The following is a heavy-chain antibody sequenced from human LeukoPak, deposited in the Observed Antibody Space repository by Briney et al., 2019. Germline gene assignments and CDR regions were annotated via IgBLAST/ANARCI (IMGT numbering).Heavy chain of an antibody. CDR2: ITLISST. CDR1: GFTFSSYT. CDR3: ARDRTGMDV. Sequence: GGSLRLSCAASGFTFSSYTMNWVRQAPGKGLEWVSSITLISSTYYADSVKGRFTISRDNAKNSLYLQMSSLRAEDTAVYYCARDRTGMDVWGKGTMVTVSS. J-gene: IGHJ6*04. V-gene: IGHV3-21*01.